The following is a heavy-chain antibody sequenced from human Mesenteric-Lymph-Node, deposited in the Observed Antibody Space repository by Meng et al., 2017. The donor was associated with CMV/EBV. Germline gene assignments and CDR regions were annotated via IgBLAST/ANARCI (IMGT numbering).Heavy chain of an antibody. Sequence: GGSLRLSCKGSGYSFTSYWIGWVRQMPGKGLEWMGIIFPADSDTRYSPSFQGQVTISADKSISTAYLQWSSLKASDTAMYYCARPTRATSPFDYWGQGTLVTVSS. CDR3: ARPTRATSPFDY. V-gene: IGHV5-51*01. CDR2: IFPADSDT. J-gene: IGHJ4*02. CDR1: GYSFTSYW. D-gene: IGHD5-24*01.